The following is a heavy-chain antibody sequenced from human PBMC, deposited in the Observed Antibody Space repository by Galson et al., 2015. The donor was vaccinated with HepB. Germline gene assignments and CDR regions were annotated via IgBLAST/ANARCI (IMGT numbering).Heavy chain of an antibody. V-gene: IGHV1-18*01. CDR1: GYTFTSYG. CDR2: ISAYNGNT. J-gene: IGHJ4*02. CDR3: ARDVDSGVYGDYESFDY. D-gene: IGHD4-17*01. Sequence: SVKVSCKASGYTFTSYGISWVRQAPGQGLEWMGWISAYNGNTNYAQKLQGRVTMTTDTSTSTAYMELRSLRSDDTAVYYCARDVDSGVYGDYESFDYWGQGTLVTVSS.